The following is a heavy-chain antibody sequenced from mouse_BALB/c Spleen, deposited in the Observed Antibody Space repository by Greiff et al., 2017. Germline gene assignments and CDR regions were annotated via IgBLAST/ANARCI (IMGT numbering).Heavy chain of an antibody. CDR2: INPSNGRT. D-gene: IGHD1-2*01. V-gene: IGHV1S81*02. CDR3: ARSGLRLPYFDY. Sequence: VQLQQPGAELVKPGASVKLSCKASGYTFTSYWMHWVKQRPGQGLEWIGEINPSNGRTNYNEKFKSKATLTVDKSSSTAYMQLSSLTSEDSAVYYCARSGLRLPYFDYWGQGTTLTVSS. J-gene: IGHJ2*01. CDR1: GYTFTSYW.